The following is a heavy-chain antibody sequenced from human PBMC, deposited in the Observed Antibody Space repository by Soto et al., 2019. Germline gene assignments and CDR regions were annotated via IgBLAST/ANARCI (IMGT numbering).Heavy chain of an antibody. Sequence: SETLSLTCTVSGGSISSSSYYWGWIRQPPGKGLEWIGSIYYSGSTYYNPSLKSRVTISVDTSKNQFSLKLSSVTAADTAVYYCARQRLTTVTTSALLDYWGQGTLGTVSS. CDR2: IYYSGST. CDR1: GGSISSSSYY. CDR3: ARQRLTTVTTSALLDY. D-gene: IGHD4-17*01. J-gene: IGHJ4*02. V-gene: IGHV4-39*01.